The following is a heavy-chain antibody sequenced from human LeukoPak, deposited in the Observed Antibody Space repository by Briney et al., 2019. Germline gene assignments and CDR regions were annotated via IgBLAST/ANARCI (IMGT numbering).Heavy chain of an antibody. CDR2: ISYDGSNK. CDR1: GFTFSSYG. J-gene: IGHJ6*02. Sequence: PGRSLRLSCAASGFTFSSYGMHWVRQAPGKGLELVAVISYDGSNKYYADSVKGRFTISRDNSKNTLYLQMNSLRAEDTAVYYCAKDLLSGQWDYYGMDVWGQGTTVTVSS. CDR3: AKDLLSGQWDYYGMDV. D-gene: IGHD3-3*01. V-gene: IGHV3-30*18.